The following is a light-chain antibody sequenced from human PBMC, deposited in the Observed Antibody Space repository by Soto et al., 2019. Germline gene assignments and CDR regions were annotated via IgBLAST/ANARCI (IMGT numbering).Light chain of an antibody. CDR3: QQYNNWPTLT. V-gene: IGKV3-15*01. J-gene: IGKJ4*01. CDR2: GAS. Sequence: EIVMTQSPATLSVSPGERANISCRASQSVSSNLAWYQQKPCQAHRLIIYGASTRATGIPARFSGSGSGTEFTLTISSLQSEDFAVYYCQQYNNWPTLTFGGGTKLDIK. CDR1: QSVSSN.